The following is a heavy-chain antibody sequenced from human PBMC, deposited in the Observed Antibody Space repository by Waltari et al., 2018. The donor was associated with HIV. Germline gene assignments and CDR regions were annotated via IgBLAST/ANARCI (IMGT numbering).Heavy chain of an antibody. CDR2: FSFDSSDF. J-gene: IGHJ4*02. Sequence: LVESGGDVVQPGRSLRLSCSASGFTFKHYGMHLVRQTPGKGLELVAFFSFDSSDFYYADSVKGRFTVSRDNSKNTLFLQMDSLKSEDTSLYYCARAPTTSLSLIQGFWGQGTLVTVSS. V-gene: IGHV3-30*03. CDR1: GFTFKHYG. CDR3: ARAPTTSLSLIQGF.